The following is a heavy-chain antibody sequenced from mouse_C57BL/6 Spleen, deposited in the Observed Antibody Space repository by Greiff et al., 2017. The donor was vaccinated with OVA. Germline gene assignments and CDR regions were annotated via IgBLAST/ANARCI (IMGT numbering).Heavy chain of an antibody. Sequence: VQLQQSGAELARPGASVKMSCKASGYTFTSYTMHWVKQRPGQGLEWIGYINPSSGYTKYNQKFKDKATLTADKSSSTAYMQLSSLTSEDSAVYYCAREDDGRVYYFDYWGQGTTLTVSS. CDR2: INPSSGYT. V-gene: IGHV1-4*01. CDR3: AREDDGRVYYFDY. CDR1: GYTFTSYT. J-gene: IGHJ2*01.